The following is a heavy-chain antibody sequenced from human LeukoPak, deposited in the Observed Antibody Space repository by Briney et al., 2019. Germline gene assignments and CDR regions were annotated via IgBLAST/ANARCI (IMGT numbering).Heavy chain of an antibody. D-gene: IGHD3-22*01. V-gene: IGHV1-69*05. J-gene: IGHJ5*02. CDR2: IIPIFGTA. Sequence: ASVKVSCKASGGTFSSYAISWVRQAPGQGLEWMGGIIPIFGTANHAQKFQGRVTITTDESTSTAYMELSSLRSEDTAVYYCASPPYDSSGYYPVGWFDPWGQGTLVTVSS. CDR3: ASPPYDSSGYYPVGWFDP. CDR1: GGTFSSYA.